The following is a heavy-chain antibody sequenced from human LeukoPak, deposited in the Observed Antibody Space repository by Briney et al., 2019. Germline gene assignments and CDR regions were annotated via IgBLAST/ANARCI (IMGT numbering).Heavy chain of an antibody. V-gene: IGHV3-7*01. CDR2: IKKDGSER. J-gene: IGHJ4*02. CDR1: GFTFSSYS. D-gene: IGHD5-18*01. Sequence: GGSLRLSCAASGFTFSSYSMNWVRQAPGKGLEWVANIKKDGSERYYVDSVKGRFTISRDNAKTSLCLQMNSLRAEDTAVYYCARHLSGITGYTYGRGIDYWGRGTLVTVSS. CDR3: ARHLSGITGYTYGRGIDY.